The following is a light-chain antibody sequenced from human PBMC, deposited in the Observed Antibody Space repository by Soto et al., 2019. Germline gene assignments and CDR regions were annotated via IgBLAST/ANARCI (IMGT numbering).Light chain of an antibody. CDR1: SGHSTYI. V-gene: IGLV4-60*02. CDR3: ETWDTSVVV. J-gene: IGLJ2*01. CDR2: LEGSGSY. Sequence: QSVLTQSSSASASLGSSVKLTCTLSSGHSTYIIAWHQQQPGKAPRYLMKLEGSGSYNKGSGIPDRFSGSSSGADRYLTISNLQFEDEADYYCETWDTSVVVFGGGTKVTVL.